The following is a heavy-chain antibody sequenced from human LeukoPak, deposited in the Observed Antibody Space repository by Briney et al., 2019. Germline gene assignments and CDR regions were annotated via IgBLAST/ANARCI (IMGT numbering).Heavy chain of an antibody. D-gene: IGHD2-8*01. V-gene: IGHV4-34*01. CDR3: AEAYCTNGVCSFDY. CDR1: GGSFSGYY. CDR2: INHSGST. J-gene: IGHJ4*02. Sequence: SETLSLTCAVYGGSFSGYYWSWIRQPPGKGLEWIGEINHSGSTNYNPSLKSRVTISVDTSKNQFSLKLSSVTAADTAVYYCAEAYCTNGVCSFDYWGQGTLVTVSS.